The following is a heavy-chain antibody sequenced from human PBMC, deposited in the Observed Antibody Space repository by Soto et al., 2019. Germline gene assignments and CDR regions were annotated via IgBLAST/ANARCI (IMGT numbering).Heavy chain of an antibody. Sequence: GGSLRLSCAASGFTFSSYWMHWVRQAPGKGLVWVSRINSDGSSTSYADSVKGRFTISRDNAKNTLYLQMNSLRAEDTAVYYCARDSKYSSSHHDFDYWGQGTLVTVSS. J-gene: IGHJ4*02. CDR1: GFTFSSYW. D-gene: IGHD6-6*01. CDR3: ARDSKYSSSHHDFDY. CDR2: INSDGSST. V-gene: IGHV3-74*01.